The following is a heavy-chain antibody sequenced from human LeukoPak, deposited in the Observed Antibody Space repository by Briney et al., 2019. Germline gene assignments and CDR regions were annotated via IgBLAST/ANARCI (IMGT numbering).Heavy chain of an antibody. CDR3: AKDKKYSSSYHYFDY. D-gene: IGHD6-6*01. J-gene: IGHJ4*02. V-gene: IGHV3-30*18. CDR1: GFTFSSYG. Sequence: GGSLRLSCAASGFTFSSYGMHWVRQAPGKGLEWVAVISYDGSNKYYADSVKGRFTISRDNSKNTLYLQMNSPRAEDTAVYYCAKDKKYSSSYHYFDYWGQGTLVTVSS. CDR2: ISYDGSNK.